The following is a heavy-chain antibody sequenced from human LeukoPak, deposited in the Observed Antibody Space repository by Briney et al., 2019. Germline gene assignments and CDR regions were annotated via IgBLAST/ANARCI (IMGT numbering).Heavy chain of an antibody. CDR3: AKAGDISWFSLTHDYYTMDV. D-gene: IGHD6-13*01. Sequence: GGSLRLSCAASGFTFSSYAMSWVRQAPGKGLEWVSAISGSGGSTYYADSVKGRFTISRDNSKNTLYLQMNSLRADDTAVYYCAKAGDISWFSLTHDYYTMDVWGQGTTVTVSS. J-gene: IGHJ6*02. CDR1: GFTFSSYA. CDR2: ISGSGGST. V-gene: IGHV3-23*01.